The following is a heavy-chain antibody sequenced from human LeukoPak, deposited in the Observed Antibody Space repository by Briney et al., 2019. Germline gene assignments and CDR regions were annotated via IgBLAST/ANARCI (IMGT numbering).Heavy chain of an antibody. V-gene: IGHV3-9*01. CDR2: INWSGGGT. D-gene: IGHD1-26*01. CDR3: AKHMRATNTYSFFGLGV. J-gene: IGHJ6*02. CDR1: GFTFKDYG. Sequence: GGSLRLSCAATGFTFKDYGMHWVRQPPGKGLEWVSSINWSGGGTDYADSVKGRFTISRDNAKNSLYLQLSSLRPEDTALYYCAKHMRATNTYSFFGLGVWGQGTTVTVSS.